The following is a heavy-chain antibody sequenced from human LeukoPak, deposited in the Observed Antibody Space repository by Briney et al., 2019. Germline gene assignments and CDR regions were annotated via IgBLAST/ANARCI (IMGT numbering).Heavy chain of an antibody. J-gene: IGHJ4*02. Sequence: GGSLRLSCAASGFTFSSYAMSWVRQAPGKGLEWVSAISGSGGSTYYADSVKGRFTISRDNSKNTLYLQMNSLRAEDTAVYYCAKGRLRVATIPSYFDYWGQGTLVTVSS. D-gene: IGHD5-12*01. CDR2: ISGSGGST. CDR1: GFTFSSYA. V-gene: IGHV3-23*01. CDR3: AKGRLRVATIPSYFDY.